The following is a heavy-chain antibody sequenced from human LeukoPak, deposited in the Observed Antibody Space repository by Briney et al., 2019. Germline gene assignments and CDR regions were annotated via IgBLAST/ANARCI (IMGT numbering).Heavy chain of an antibody. V-gene: IGHV3-23*02. J-gene: IGHJ4*02. D-gene: IGHD2/OR15-2a*01. Sequence: GDSVKGRFTISRDNSKNTLYLQMNSLRAEDTAVYYCAKGIVQGGGCFDYWGQGTLVTVSS. CDR3: AKGIVQGGGCFDY.